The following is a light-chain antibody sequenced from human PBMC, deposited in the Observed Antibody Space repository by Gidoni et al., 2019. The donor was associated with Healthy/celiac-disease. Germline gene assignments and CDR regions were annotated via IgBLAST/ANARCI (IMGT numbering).Light chain of an antibody. CDR2: SNN. J-gene: IGLJ1*01. CDR3: AAWDDSLNGYV. CDR1: SPNIGSNT. Sequence: QSVLTPPPSASGPPGQRVTISCSGSSPNIGSNTVNWYQQLPGTAPKLLLYSNNQRPSGVPDRFSGSKSGTSASLAISGLQSEDEADYYCAAWDDSLNGYVFGTGTKVTVL. V-gene: IGLV1-44*01.